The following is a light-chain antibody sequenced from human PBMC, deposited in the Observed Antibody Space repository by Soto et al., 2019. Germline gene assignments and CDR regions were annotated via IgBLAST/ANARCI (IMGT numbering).Light chain of an antibody. Sequence: EIVLTQSPATLSLSPGERAALSCRASQSVSNYLAWYQQKPGQAPRLLIYDASTRATGIPARFRGTGYGTDFTLTISSLEPGDFAVYYCQQRNNWPLLTFGGGTKVEIK. CDR3: QQRNNWPLLT. J-gene: IGKJ4*01. V-gene: IGKV3-11*01. CDR2: DAS. CDR1: QSVSNY.